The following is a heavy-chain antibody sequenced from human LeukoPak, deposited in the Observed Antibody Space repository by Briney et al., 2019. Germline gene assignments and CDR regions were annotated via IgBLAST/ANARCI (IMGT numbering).Heavy chain of an antibody. V-gene: IGHV4-30-4*08. CDR2: IYYSGST. J-gene: IGHJ5*02. CDR1: GGSIGSGDYY. Sequence: SETLSLTCTVSGGSIGSGDYYWSWIRQPPGKGLEWIGYIYYSGSTYYNPSLKSRITISVNTSKSQFSLKLSSVTAAGTAVYYCARGLFGYCSSTSCYRWFDPWGQGTLVTVSS. D-gene: IGHD2-2*03. CDR3: ARGLFGYCSSTSCYRWFDP.